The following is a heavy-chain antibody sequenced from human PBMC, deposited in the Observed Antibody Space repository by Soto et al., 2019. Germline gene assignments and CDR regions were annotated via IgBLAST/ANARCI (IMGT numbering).Heavy chain of an antibody. CDR3: ARVDIVVVPAAIGV. D-gene: IGHD2-2*01. J-gene: IGHJ6*02. CDR2: IYYSGST. CDR1: GGSISSGGYY. V-gene: IGHV4-31*03. Sequence: QVQLQESGPGLVKPSQTLSLTCTVSGGSISSGGYYWSWIRQHPGKGLEWIGYIYYSGSTYYNPSLKSRVTIPVDTSKNQFSLKLSSVTAADTAVYYCARVDIVVVPAAIGVWGQGTTVTVSS.